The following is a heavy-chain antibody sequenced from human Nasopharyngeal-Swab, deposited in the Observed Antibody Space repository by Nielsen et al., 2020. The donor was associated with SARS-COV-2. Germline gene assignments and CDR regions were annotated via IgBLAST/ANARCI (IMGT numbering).Heavy chain of an antibody. CDR2: ISTTNGSM. J-gene: IGHJ4*02. Sequence: GGSLRLSCAASGFSFSTYNMNWVRQAPGEGLEWVSSISTTNGSMDYADSVRGRFTISRDNAKNSLFLQMNNLRAEDTAVYYCARGSVYHTLPYWGQGTLVTVS. V-gene: IGHV3-21*01. D-gene: IGHD3-3*01. CDR3: ARGSVYHTLPY. CDR1: GFSFSTYN.